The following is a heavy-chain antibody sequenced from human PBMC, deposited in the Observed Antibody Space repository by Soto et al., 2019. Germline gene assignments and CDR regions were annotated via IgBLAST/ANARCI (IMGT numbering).Heavy chain of an antibody. V-gene: IGHV3-33*01. D-gene: IGHD3-10*01. Sequence: QVQLLDSGGGVVQPWRSLRLSCAASGFPFTTYGMHWVRQAPGKWLEWVAVIWANGINKYYADSVRGRFTITRDNSKNTLDLQMNSLRDEDTDLYYCVSERVPFDAFDIWGQGTMGTVSS. CDR2: IWANGINK. J-gene: IGHJ3*02. CDR3: VSERVPFDAFDI. CDR1: GFPFTTYG.